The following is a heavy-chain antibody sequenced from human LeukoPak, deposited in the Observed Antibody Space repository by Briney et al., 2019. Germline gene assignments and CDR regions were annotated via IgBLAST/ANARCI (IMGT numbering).Heavy chain of an antibody. CDR1: GYTFTSYG. D-gene: IGHD3-9*01. CDR3: ARAHDILTPYYFDY. J-gene: IGHJ4*02. Sequence: GASVKVSCKASGYTFTSYGISWVRQAPGQGLEWMGWISAYNGNTNYAQKLQGRVTMTTDTSTSTAYMELRSLRSDDTAVYYCARAHDILTPYYFDYWGQGTLVTVSS. V-gene: IGHV1-18*01. CDR2: ISAYNGNT.